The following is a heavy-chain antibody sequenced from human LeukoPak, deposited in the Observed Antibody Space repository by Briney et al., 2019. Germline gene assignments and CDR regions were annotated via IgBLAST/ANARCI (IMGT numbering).Heavy chain of an antibody. Sequence: GSSVKVSCKASGGTFSSYAISWVRQAPGQGLEWMGGIIPIFGTANYAQKFQGRVTITADESMSTAYMELSSLRSEDTAVYYCARDGVGSAGGIWFDPWGQGTLVTVSS. D-gene: IGHD3-16*01. CDR3: ARDGVGSAGGIWFDP. V-gene: IGHV1-69*01. CDR2: IIPIFGTA. J-gene: IGHJ5*02. CDR1: GGTFSSYA.